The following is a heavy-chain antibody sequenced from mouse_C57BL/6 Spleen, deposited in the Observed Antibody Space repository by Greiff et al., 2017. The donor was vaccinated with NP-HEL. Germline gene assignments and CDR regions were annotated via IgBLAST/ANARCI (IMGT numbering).Heavy chain of an antibody. CDR3: AREGYGSFDY. CDR2: INYDGSST. J-gene: IGHJ2*01. Sequence: EVQLVESEGGLVQPGSSMKLSCTASGFTFSDYYMAWVRQVPEKGLEWVANINYDGSSTYYLDSLKSRFIISRDNAKNILYLQMSSLKSEDTATYYCAREGYGSFDYWGQGTTLTVSS. D-gene: IGHD1-1*01. V-gene: IGHV5-16*01. CDR1: GFTFSDYY.